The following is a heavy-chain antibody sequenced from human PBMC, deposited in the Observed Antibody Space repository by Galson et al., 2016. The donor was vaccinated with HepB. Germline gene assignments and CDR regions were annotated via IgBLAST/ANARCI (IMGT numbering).Heavy chain of an antibody. CDR2: IDWDGGKT. J-gene: IGHJ4*02. V-gene: IGHV3-43D*03. D-gene: IGHD2-21*01. Sequence: LRLSCAASGFTFDDYAMHWVRQPPGKGLEWVSLIDWDGGKTSYSHSVRGRFTISRDNSKNSLFLQMDSLGAHDTAVYYCARDVQRFLYGGGGSHFDSWGQGTLVTVSS. CDR1: GFTFDDYA. CDR3: ARDVQRFLYGGGGSHFDS.